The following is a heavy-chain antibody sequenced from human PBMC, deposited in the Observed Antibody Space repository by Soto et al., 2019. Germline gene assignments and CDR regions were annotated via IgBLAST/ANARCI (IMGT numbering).Heavy chain of an antibody. CDR3: ARENYDFWSGYYTEYYYYYMDV. V-gene: IGHV4-59*12. CDR2: IYYSGST. D-gene: IGHD3-3*01. J-gene: IGHJ6*03. Sequence: PSETLSLTCTVSGGSISSYYWSWIRQPPGKGLEWIGYIYYSGSTNYNPSLKSRVTISVDTSKNQFSLKLSSVTAADTAVYYCARENYDFWSGYYTEYYYYYMDVWGKGTTVTVSS. CDR1: GGSISSYY.